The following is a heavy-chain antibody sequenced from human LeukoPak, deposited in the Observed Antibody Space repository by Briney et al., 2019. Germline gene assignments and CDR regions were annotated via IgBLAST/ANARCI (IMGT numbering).Heavy chain of an antibody. J-gene: IGHJ4*02. V-gene: IGHV3-66*01. CDR2: IYSGGST. CDR1: GFTVSSNY. D-gene: IGHD6-13*01. CDR3: ATPDSSWQTPLLLCN. Sequence: PGGSLRLSCAASGFTVSSNYMSWVRQAPGKGLEWVSVIYSGGSTYYADSVKGRFTISRDNSKNTLYLQMNSLRAEDTAVYYCATPDSSWQTPLLLCNWGQGTLVTVSS.